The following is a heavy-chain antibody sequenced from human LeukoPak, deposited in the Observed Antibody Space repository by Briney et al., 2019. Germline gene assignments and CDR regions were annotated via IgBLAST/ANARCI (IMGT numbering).Heavy chain of an antibody. D-gene: IGHD6-13*01. V-gene: IGHV3-64D*06. Sequence: GGSLRLSCAASGFTFSSNYMSWVRQAPGKGLEYVSAISSNGGGTYYTDSVKGRFTISRDNSKNTLYLQMSSLRPEDTAVYYCVKYSDSSYPDWGQGTLVTVSS. CDR2: ISSNGGGT. J-gene: IGHJ4*02. CDR1: GFTFSSNY. CDR3: VKYSDSSYPD.